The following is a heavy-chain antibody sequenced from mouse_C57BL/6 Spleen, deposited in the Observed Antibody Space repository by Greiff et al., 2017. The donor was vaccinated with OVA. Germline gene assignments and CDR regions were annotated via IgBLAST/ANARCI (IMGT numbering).Heavy chain of an antibody. CDR2: INPSSGYT. CDR3: ARSLYDYDGGYFDY. Sequence: VQLQESGAELARPGASVKMSCKASGYTFTSYTMHWVKQRPGQGLEWIGYINPSSGYTKYNQKFKDKATLTADKSSSTAYMQLSSLTSEDSAVYYCARSLYDYDGGYFDYWGQGTTLTVSS. V-gene: IGHV1-4*01. J-gene: IGHJ2*01. D-gene: IGHD2-4*01. CDR1: GYTFTSYT.